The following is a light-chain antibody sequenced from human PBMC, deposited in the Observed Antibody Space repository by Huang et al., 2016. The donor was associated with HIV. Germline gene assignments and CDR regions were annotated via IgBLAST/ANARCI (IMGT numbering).Light chain of an antibody. Sequence: DIQMTQSPSSLSASVGDRITITCRASQTISTSLNWYQQKPGTAPNLLIYAASTLQSGVPSRFSGSGSGTDFTLTITGLRPEDFATYYCQQSHETPRTFGQGTKVEIK. CDR2: AAS. CDR1: QTISTS. J-gene: IGKJ1*01. V-gene: IGKV1-39*01. CDR3: QQSHETPRT.